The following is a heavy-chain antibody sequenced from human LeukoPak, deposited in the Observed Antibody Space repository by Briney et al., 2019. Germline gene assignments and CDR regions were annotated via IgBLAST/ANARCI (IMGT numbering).Heavy chain of an antibody. CDR3: AREGYCSTTSCAYAMDV. Sequence: PGGSLRLSCAASGFSFDDYGMSWVRHVPGKGLEWVSGINWNGGSTGYADSVKGRFAISRDNAKNSLFLQMNSPRAEDTAFYYCAREGYCSTTSCAYAMDVWGQGTTVTVSS. V-gene: IGHV3-20*04. CDR1: GFSFDDYG. J-gene: IGHJ6*02. CDR2: INWNGGST. D-gene: IGHD2-2*01.